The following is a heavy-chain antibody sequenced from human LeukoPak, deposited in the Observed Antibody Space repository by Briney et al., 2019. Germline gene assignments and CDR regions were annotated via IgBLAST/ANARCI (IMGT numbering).Heavy chain of an antibody. D-gene: IGHD1-26*01. CDR1: GYTFSSYE. V-gene: IGHV3-48*03. CDR2: ISTSGDII. Sequence: GGSLRLSCVVSGYTFSSYEANWVRQAPGKGLEWVSFISTSGDIIYYADSVRGRFTVSRDNAKNSLYLQMNSLRAEDTAVYYCARWSLTAFPDYWGQGTLATVSS. CDR3: ARWSLTAFPDY. J-gene: IGHJ4*02.